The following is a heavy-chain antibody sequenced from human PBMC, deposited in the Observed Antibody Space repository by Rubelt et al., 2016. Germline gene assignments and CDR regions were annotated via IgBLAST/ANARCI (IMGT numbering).Heavy chain of an antibody. V-gene: IGHV1-69*13. CDR2: IIPIFGTA. Sequence: QVQLVQSGAEVKKPGASVKVSCKASGYTFTSYAMHWVRQAPGQGLEWMGGIIPIFGTANYAQKFKGRGTITADESTSTAYMELSSLRSEDTAVYYCALLWFGELFRRDYWGQGTLVTVSS. CDR1: GYTFTSYA. D-gene: IGHD3-10*01. J-gene: IGHJ4*02. CDR3: ALLWFGELFRRDY.